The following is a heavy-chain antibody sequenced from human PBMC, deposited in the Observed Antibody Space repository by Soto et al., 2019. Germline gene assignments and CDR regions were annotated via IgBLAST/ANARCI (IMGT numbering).Heavy chain of an antibody. V-gene: IGHV3-48*01. CDR3: AIVVTSGSYLDY. J-gene: IGHJ4*02. Sequence: EVQLVESGGGLVQPGGSLRLSCAASGFTFSSYSMNWVRQAPGKGLEWVSYISSSSSTIYYADSVKGRFTISRDNAKNSLYLQMNSMRAEDTAVYYCAIVVTSGSYLDYWCRGTLVTVSS. CDR1: GFTFSSYS. CDR2: ISSSSSTI. D-gene: IGHD1-26*01.